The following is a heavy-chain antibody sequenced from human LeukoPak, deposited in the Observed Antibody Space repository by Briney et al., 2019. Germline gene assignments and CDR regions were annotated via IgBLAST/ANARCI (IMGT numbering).Heavy chain of an antibody. D-gene: IGHD3-10*01. J-gene: IGHJ6*03. CDR1: GYTFTSYD. Sequence: ASVKISCKASGYTFTSYDINWLRQATGRGLEWMGWMNPNSGNTGYAQKFQGRVTMTRNTSISTAYMELSSLRSKDTAVYYCAARGGSGNYGYYYYVDVWGKGTTVTVSS. CDR3: AARGGSGNYGYYYYVDV. V-gene: IGHV1-8*01. CDR2: MNPNSGNT.